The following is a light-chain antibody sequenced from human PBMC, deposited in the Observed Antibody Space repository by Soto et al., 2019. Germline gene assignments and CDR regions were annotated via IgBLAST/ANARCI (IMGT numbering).Light chain of an antibody. V-gene: IGKV3-20*01. CDR1: QGVSSSY. J-gene: IGKJ1*01. CDR3: QKYDSAPRT. Sequence: EIVLTQSPGTLSLSPGERATLSCRASQGVSSSYLAWYQQKPGKPPVLLIYTASTLKPGVPSRFSGSGAGTEFTLTISSLQPEDFATYYCQKYDSAPRTFGQGTKVDIK. CDR2: TAS.